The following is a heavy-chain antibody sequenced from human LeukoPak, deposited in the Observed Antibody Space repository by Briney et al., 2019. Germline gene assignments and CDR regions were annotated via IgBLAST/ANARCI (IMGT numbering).Heavy chain of an antibody. D-gene: IGHD3-10*01. J-gene: IGHJ6*03. CDR2: IYYSGST. V-gene: IGHV4-39*01. CDR3: ARGLSERVWFGDPELYYMGV. CDR1: GGSISSSSYY. Sequence: SETLSLTCTLSGGSISSSSYYWGWIRQPPGKGLEWIGSIYYSGSTYYNPSLKSRVTISVDTSKNQFSLKLSSVTAADTAVYYCARGLSERVWFGDPELYYMGVWGKGTTVTVSS.